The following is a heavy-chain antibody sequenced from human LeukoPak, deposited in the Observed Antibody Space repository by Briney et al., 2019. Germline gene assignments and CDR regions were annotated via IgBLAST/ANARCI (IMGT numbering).Heavy chain of an antibody. V-gene: IGHV4-39*07. J-gene: IGHJ3*02. CDR1: GGSISSGISY. Sequence: SETLSLTCTVSGGSISSGISYWSWIRQPPGKGLEWIGEINHSGSTNYNPSLKSRVTISVDTSKNQFSLKLSSVTAADTAVYYCARRASPGYSSRMRAFDIWGQGTMVTVSS. CDR2: INHSGST. CDR3: ARRASPGYSSRMRAFDI. D-gene: IGHD6-13*01.